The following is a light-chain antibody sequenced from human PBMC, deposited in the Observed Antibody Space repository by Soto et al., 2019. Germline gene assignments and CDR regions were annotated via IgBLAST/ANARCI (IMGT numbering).Light chain of an antibody. CDR3: QHRNYWLT. CDR1: QSIDNY. J-gene: IGKJ4*01. Sequence: EPVLTQSPATVSLSTGERATLSCRASQSIDNYLAWYQQKPGQAPRLLIYGASNRAAGIPARFSGSGSGTDFALTISSLAPEDFAVYYCQHRNYWLTFGGGTKVDIK. CDR2: GAS. V-gene: IGKV3-11*01.